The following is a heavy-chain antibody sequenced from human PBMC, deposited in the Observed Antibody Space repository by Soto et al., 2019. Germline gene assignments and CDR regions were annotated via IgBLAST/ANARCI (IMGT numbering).Heavy chain of an antibody. CDR1: GYTFTSYG. Sequence: GASVKVSCKASGYTFTSYGISWVRQAPGQGLEWMGWISAYNGNTNYAQKLQGRVTMTTDTSTSTAYMELRSLRSDDTAVYYCARAVIVVVPAAFPYYYYYYMDVWGKGTTVTVSS. CDR2: ISAYNGNT. J-gene: IGHJ6*03. CDR3: ARAVIVVVPAAFPYYYYYYMDV. D-gene: IGHD2-2*01. V-gene: IGHV1-18*01.